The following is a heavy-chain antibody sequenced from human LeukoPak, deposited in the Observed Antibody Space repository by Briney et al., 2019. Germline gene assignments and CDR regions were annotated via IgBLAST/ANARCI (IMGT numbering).Heavy chain of an antibody. CDR3: AKDFYDSSGYFILSGIDY. CDR1: GFTFSSYA. J-gene: IGHJ4*02. D-gene: IGHD3-22*01. CDR2: ISGIGGST. Sequence: PGGSLRLSCAASGFTFSSYAMSWVRQAPGKGLEWVSAISGIGGSTYYAHSVKGRLTISRDHSKNTLYLQMNSLRAEDMGVYYCAKDFYDSSGYFILSGIDYWGQGTLVTVSS. V-gene: IGHV3-23*01.